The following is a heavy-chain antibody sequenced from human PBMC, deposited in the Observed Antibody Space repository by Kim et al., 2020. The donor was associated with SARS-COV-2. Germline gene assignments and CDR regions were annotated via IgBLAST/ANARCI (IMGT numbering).Heavy chain of an antibody. D-gene: IGHD3-10*01. CDR2: IKSKTDGGTT. CDR3: TTDELYHYGSGSYYPTNWFDP. CDR1: GFTFSNAW. V-gene: IGHV3-15*01. J-gene: IGHJ5*02. Sequence: GGSLRLSCAASGFTFSNAWMSWVHQAPGKGLEWVGRIKSKTDGGTTDYAAPVKGRFTISRDDSKNTLYLQMNSLKTEDTAVYYCTTDELYHYGSGSYYPTNWFDPWGQGTLVTVSS.